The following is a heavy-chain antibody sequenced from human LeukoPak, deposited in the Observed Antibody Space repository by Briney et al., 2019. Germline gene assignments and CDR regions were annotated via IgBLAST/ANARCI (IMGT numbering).Heavy chain of an antibody. V-gene: IGHV3-23*01. CDR1: GFTFSSYA. J-gene: IGHJ4*02. D-gene: IGHD4-17*01. CDR2: ISGSGGST. Sequence: GGSLRLSRAASGFTFSSYAMSWVRQAPGKGLEWVSAISGSGGSTYYADSVKGRFTISRDSSKNTLYLQMNSLRAEDMALYYCAKGSYADYSYYFDSWGQGTLVTVSS. CDR3: AKGSYADYSYYFDS.